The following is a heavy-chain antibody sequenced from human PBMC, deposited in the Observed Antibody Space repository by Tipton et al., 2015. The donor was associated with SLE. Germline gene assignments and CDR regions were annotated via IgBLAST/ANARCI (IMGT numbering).Heavy chain of an antibody. CDR2: IYHSGST. CDR1: GYSISSGYY. J-gene: IGHJ4*02. CDR3: ASPSPLFDS. V-gene: IGHV4-38-2*02. Sequence: TLSLTCTVSGYSISSGYYWGWIRQPPGKGLEWIGSIYHSGSTKYNPSLKSRVTISVDKSKNQFSLKVSSVTAADTAVYYCASPSPLFDSWGQGTLVTVSS. D-gene: IGHD2-2*01.